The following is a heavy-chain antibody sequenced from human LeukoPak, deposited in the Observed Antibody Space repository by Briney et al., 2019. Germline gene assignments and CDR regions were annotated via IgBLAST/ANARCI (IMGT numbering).Heavy chain of an antibody. Sequence: ASVKVSCKASGGTFSFYPLNWVRQAPGQGLEWMGGIVPKFGSTNYAQKFHDRLSITTDESTTTAYMELRSLRSEDTALYYCARDNLAPSGVKYFHLWGPGTLVTVSS. J-gene: IGHJ1*01. D-gene: IGHD3-16*02. CDR1: GGTFSFYP. CDR2: IVPKFGST. CDR3: ARDNLAPSGVKYFHL. V-gene: IGHV1-69*05.